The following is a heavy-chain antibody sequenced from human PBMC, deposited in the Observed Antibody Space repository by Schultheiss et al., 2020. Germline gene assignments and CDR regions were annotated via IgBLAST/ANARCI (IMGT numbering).Heavy chain of an antibody. D-gene: IGHD4-17*01. V-gene: IGHV3-33*08. CDR1: GFTFSSYG. CDR3: ARREDYGEYVSSTYYYYGMDV. CDR2: IWYDGSNK. Sequence: WGSLRLSCAASGFTFSSYGMHWVRQGPGKGLEWVAVIWYDGSNKYYADSVKGRFTISRDNSKNTLYLQMNSLRAEDTAVYYCARREDYGEYVSSTYYYYGMDVWGQGTTVTVSS. J-gene: IGHJ6*02.